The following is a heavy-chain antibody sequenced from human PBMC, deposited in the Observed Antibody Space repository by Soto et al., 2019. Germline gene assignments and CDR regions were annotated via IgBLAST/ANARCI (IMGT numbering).Heavy chain of an antibody. Sequence: QVQLVESGGGVVQPGRSLRLSCAASGFTFSSYGMHWVRQAPGKGLEWVAVISYDGSNKYYADSVKGRFTISRDNSKNTLYLQMNSLRAEDTAVYYCAKAIYDPLPWTPFDYWGQGTLVTVSS. CDR2: ISYDGSNK. D-gene: IGHD5-12*01. CDR3: AKAIYDPLPWTPFDY. J-gene: IGHJ4*02. V-gene: IGHV3-30*18. CDR1: GFTFSSYG.